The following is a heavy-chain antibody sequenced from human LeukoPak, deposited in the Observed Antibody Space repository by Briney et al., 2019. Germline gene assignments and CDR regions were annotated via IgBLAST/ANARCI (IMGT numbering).Heavy chain of an antibody. CDR3: ARKALRGGWYYIPDY. V-gene: IGHV7-4-1*02. CDR2: INTNTGNP. J-gene: IGHJ4*02. Sequence: ASVKVSCKASGYTFTSYAMNWVRQAPGQGLEWMGWINTNTGNPTYAQGFTGRFVFSLDTSVSTAYLQISSLKAEDTAVYYCARKALRGGWYYIPDYWGQGTLVTVSS. CDR1: GYTFTSYA. D-gene: IGHD6-19*01.